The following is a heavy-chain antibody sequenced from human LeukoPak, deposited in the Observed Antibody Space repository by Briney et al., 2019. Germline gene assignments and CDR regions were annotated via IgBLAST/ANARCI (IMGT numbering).Heavy chain of an antibody. CDR2: INHSGST. D-gene: IGHD3-10*01. V-gene: IGHV4-34*01. J-gene: IGHJ4*02. CDR1: GGSFSGYY. CDR3: ARGYGSGSYYKRYFHY. Sequence: KTSETLSLTCAVYGGSFSGYYWSWIRQPPGKGLEWIGEINHSGSTNYNPSLKSRVTISVDTSKNQFSLKLSSVTAADTAVYYCARGYGSGSYYKRYFHYWGQGTVVTVSS.